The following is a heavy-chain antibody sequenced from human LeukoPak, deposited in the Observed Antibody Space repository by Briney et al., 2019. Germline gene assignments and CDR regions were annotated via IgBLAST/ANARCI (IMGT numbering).Heavy chain of an antibody. CDR1: GGSISSYY. V-gene: IGHV4-59*01. CDR2: ISYSGST. CDR3: AREGTAGTNLNWFDP. Sequence: SETLSLTCTVSGGSISSYYWSWIPQPPGEGLEWIGYISYSGSTNFNPSLKSRVTMSVDTSKNQFSLKLSSVTAADTAVYYCAREGTAGTNLNWFDPWGQGTLVTVSS. J-gene: IGHJ5*02. D-gene: IGHD1-1*01.